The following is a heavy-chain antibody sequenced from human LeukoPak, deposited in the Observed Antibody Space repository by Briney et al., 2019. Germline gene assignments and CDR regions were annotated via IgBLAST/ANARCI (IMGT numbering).Heavy chain of an antibody. J-gene: IGHJ4*02. D-gene: IGHD3-22*01. Sequence: AGGSLRLSCAASGFTFDDYGMSWVRQAPGKGLEWVSGINWNGGSTGYADSVKGRFTISRDNAKNSLYLQMDSLRAEDTALYYCARYPTYYYDSSGYKEGSYFDYWGRGTLVTVSS. CDR3: ARYPTYYYDSSGYKEGSYFDY. V-gene: IGHV3-20*04. CDR2: INWNGGST. CDR1: GFTFDDYG.